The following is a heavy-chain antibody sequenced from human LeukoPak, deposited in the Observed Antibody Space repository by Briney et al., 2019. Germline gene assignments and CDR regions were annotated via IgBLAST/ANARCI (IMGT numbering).Heavy chain of an antibody. CDR1: GGSFSGYY. Sequence: SETLSRTCAVYGGSFSGYYWSWIRQPPGKGLEWIGEINHSGSTNYNPSLKSRVTISVDTSKNQFSLKLSSVTAADTAVYYCATIVGAADYWGQGTLVTVSS. D-gene: IGHD1-26*01. V-gene: IGHV4-34*01. J-gene: IGHJ4*02. CDR2: INHSGST. CDR3: ATIVGAADY.